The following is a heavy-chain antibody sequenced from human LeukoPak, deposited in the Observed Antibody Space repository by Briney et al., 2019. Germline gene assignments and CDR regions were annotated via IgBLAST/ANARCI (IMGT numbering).Heavy chain of an antibody. J-gene: IGHJ4*02. CDR2: ISAYNGNT. V-gene: IGHV1-18*01. CDR1: GYTFTSYG. D-gene: IGHD3-16*01. CDR3: ARDRGMDYVWGSSDD. Sequence: ASVKVSCKASGYTFTSYGISWVRQPPGQGLEWMGWISAYNGNTNYAQKLQGRVTMTTDTSTSTAYMELRSLRSDDTAVYYCARDRGMDYVWGSSDDWGQGTMLTVSS.